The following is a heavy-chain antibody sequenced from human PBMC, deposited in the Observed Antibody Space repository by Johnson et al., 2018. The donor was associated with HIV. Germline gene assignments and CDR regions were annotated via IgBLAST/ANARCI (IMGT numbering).Heavy chain of an antibody. CDR3: ARGSYDGDAFDI. D-gene: IGHD1-26*01. J-gene: IGHJ3*02. CDR1: GFTFSNYD. Sequence: VQLVESGGGLVQPGGSLRLSCAASGFTFSNYDMHWVRQTAGRRLEWVSGIAATGDTYYPGSVKGRFTVSRENARNSLYLQLNSLRAGDSALYYCARGSYDGDAFDIWGQGTMVTVSS. CDR2: IAATGDT. V-gene: IGHV3-13*01.